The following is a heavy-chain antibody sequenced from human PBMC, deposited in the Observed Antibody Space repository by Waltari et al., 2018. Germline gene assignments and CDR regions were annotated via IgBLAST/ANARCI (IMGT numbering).Heavy chain of an antibody. CDR3: AKAHFYDTSGYIEN. V-gene: IGHV3-23*01. CDR2: INGYGDKT. D-gene: IGHD5-18*01. Sequence: EVQVLESGGGLVQWGGPLGVTRAASGFIFNYFAINWVRQAPGKGLEWVSGINGYGDKTYYADSVKGRFTLSRDNSRNTLSLQINSLRAEDTAVYYCAKAHFYDTSGYIENWGQGTLVTVSS. CDR1: GFIFNYFA. J-gene: IGHJ4*02.